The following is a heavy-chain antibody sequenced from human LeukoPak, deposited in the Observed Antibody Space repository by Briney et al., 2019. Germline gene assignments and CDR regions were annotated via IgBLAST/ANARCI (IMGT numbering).Heavy chain of an antibody. CDR2: INHSGST. CDR3: ARGYYDFWSGHRYYYYGMDV. Sequence: PSETLSLTCAVYGGSFSVYYWSWIRQPPGKGLERIGEINHSGSTNYNPSLKSRVTISVDTSKNQFSLKLSSVTAADTAVYYCARGYYDFWSGHRYYYYGMDVWGQGTTVTVSS. V-gene: IGHV4-34*01. J-gene: IGHJ6*02. D-gene: IGHD3-3*01. CDR1: GGSFSVYY.